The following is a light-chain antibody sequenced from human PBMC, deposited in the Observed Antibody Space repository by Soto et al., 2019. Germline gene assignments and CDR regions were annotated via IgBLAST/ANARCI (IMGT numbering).Light chain of an antibody. CDR1: RSVLYSSNNKNY. CDR3: QQYYSTPPT. Sequence: DIVMTQSPDSLTVSLGERATINCKSSRSVLYSSNNKNYLTWYQQKPGQPPKLLIYWASTRESGVPDRFSGSGSGTDFTLTISSLQAEDVAVYYGQQYYSTPPTFGQGTKVEIK. CDR2: WAS. V-gene: IGKV4-1*01. J-gene: IGKJ1*01.